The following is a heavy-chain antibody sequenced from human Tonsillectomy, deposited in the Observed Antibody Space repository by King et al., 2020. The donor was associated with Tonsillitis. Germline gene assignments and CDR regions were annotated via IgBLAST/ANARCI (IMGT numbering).Heavy chain of an antibody. CDR3: ARGGRVVVPAASAPVVDP. V-gene: IGHV4-34*01. J-gene: IGHJ5*02. CDR2: INHSGST. Sequence: HVQLQQWGAGLLKPSETLSLTCAVYGGSFSGYYWSWIHQPPGKGLEWIGEINHSGSTNYNPSLKSRVTISVDTSKNQFSLKLSSVTAADTAVYYCARGGRVVVPAASAPVVDPWGQGTLVTVSS. D-gene: IGHD2-2*01. CDR1: GGSFSGYY.